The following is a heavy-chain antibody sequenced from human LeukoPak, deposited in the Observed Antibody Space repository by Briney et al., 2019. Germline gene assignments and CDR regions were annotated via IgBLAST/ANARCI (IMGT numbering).Heavy chain of an antibody. J-gene: IGHJ4*02. CDR2: ISSSSSTI. CDR1: GFTFSSYS. Sequence: GGSLRLSCAASGFTFSSYSINWVRQAPGKGLEWVSYISSSSSTIYYADSVKGRFTISRDNAKNSLYLQMNSLRADDTAVYHCARGGYSGYDSFDYWGQGTLVTVSS. V-gene: IGHV3-48*01. D-gene: IGHD5-12*01. CDR3: ARGGYSGYDSFDY.